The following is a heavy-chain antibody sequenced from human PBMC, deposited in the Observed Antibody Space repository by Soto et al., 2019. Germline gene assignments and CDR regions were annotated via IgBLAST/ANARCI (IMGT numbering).Heavy chain of an antibody. D-gene: IGHD2-2*01. CDR2: ISYDGSNK. J-gene: IGHJ5*02. Sequence: PGGSLRLSCAASGFTFISYGMHWVRQAPGKGLEWVAVISYDGSNKYYADSVKGRFTISRDNSKNTLYLQMNSLRAEDTAVYYCAKGRLVGWFDPWGQGTLVTVSS. CDR1: GFTFISYG. CDR3: AKGRLVGWFDP. V-gene: IGHV3-30*18.